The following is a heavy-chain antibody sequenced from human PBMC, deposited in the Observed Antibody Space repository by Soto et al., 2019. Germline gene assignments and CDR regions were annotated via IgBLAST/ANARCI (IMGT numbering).Heavy chain of an antibody. D-gene: IGHD2-15*01. CDR1: GFPFSSYW. V-gene: IGHV3-74*01. Sequence: QLGGSLRLSCAASGFPFSSYWMHWVRQAPGKGLVWGSRINSDGSSTSYADSVKGRFTISRDNAKNTLYLQMNSLRAEDTAVYYCARDMCSGGSGYSDYYYYYGMDVWGQGTTVTVSS. CDR3: ARDMCSGGSGYSDYYYYYGMDV. CDR2: INSDGSST. J-gene: IGHJ6*02.